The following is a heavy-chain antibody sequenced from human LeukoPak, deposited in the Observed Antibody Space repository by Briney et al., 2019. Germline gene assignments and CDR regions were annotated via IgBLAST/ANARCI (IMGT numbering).Heavy chain of an antibody. CDR1: GFTFSSYS. V-gene: IGHV3-30*03. J-gene: IGHJ4*02. CDR3: ARTRQQWQVLDY. D-gene: IGHD6-19*01. Sequence: GGSLRLSCAASGFTFSSYSMNWVRQAPGKGLEWVAVISHEGSFQSYAESVKGRFTISRDNSKNMVFLQMNSIISEDTAVYYCARTRQQWQVLDYWGQGTLVTVSS. CDR2: ISHEGSFQ.